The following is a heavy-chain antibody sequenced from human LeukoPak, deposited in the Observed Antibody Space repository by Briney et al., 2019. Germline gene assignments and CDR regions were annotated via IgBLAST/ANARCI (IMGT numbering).Heavy chain of an antibody. D-gene: IGHD5/OR15-5a*01. CDR3: ARDQKSVPTGYYYYYMDV. Sequence: GGSLRLSCAASGFTFSSYAMHWVRQAPGKGLEWVAVISYDGSNKYYADSVKGRFTISRDNSKNTLYLQMNSLRAEDTAVYYCARDQKSVPTGYYYYYMDVWGKGTTVTVSS. CDR1: GFTFSSYA. V-gene: IGHV3-30-3*01. J-gene: IGHJ6*03. CDR2: ISYDGSNK.